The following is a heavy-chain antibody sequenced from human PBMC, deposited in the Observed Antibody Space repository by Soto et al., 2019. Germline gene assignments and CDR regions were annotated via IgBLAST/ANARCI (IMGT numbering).Heavy chain of an antibody. D-gene: IGHD6-19*01. J-gene: IGHJ2*01. V-gene: IGHV3-23*01. CDR3: ARGKRLGVGRKWLVPGWYFDL. CDR1: GFTFSDFA. Sequence: EVQLLESGGGLVQPGGSLRLSCAASGFTFSDFAMTWVRQAPGKGLEWVSSISPTGDSTYYEDSVKGRFTISSDNSKNTLFLQLNTLRVGLREEDTAVYYCARGKRLGVGRKWLVPGWYFDLWGRGTLVKVSS. CDR2: ISPTGDST.